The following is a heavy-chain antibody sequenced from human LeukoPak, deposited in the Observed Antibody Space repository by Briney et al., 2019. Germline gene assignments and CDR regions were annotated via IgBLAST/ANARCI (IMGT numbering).Heavy chain of an antibody. V-gene: IGHV3-53*01. J-gene: IGHJ4*02. CDR2: IYSGGST. CDR1: GFTVSSTY. Sequence: PGGSLRLSCAASGFTVSSTYMTWVRQAPGKGLEWVSVIYSGGSTYYADSVKGRFTVSRDNSKNTLYLQMNSLRAEDTAMYYCARESGYAVGDYWGQGTLVTVPS. CDR3: ARESGYAVGDY. D-gene: IGHD5-12*01.